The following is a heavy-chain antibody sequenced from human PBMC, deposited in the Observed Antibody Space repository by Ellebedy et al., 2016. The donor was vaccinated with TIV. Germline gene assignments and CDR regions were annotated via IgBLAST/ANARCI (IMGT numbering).Heavy chain of an antibody. J-gene: IGHJ2*01. CDR3: AREARSSVRNIWYSDL. V-gene: IGHV3-13*01. D-gene: IGHD6-19*01. CDR2: IGSGGDT. CDR1: GFIFSTYG. Sequence: GESLKISCAASGFIFSTYGMHWVRQGPGKGLEWVAAIGSGGDTYYDDSVKGRFTISRENAANSLYLQMDSLTAGDTALYYCAREARSSVRNIWYSDLWGRGTLVSVFS.